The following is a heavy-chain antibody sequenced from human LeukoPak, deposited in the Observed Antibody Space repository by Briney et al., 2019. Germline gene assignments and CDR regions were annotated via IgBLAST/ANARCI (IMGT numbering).Heavy chain of an antibody. CDR1: GYTFTSYD. CDR2: MNPNSGNT. V-gene: IGHV1-8*01. CDR3: ARAPYSSGGSTNYYYYYYMDV. Sequence: GASVKVSCKASGYTFTSYDINWVRQATGQGLEWMGWMNPNSGNTGYAQKFQGRVTMTRNTSISTAYMELSSLRSEDTAVYHCARAPYSSGGSTNYYYYYYMDVWGKGTTVTVSS. J-gene: IGHJ6*03. D-gene: IGHD6-19*01.